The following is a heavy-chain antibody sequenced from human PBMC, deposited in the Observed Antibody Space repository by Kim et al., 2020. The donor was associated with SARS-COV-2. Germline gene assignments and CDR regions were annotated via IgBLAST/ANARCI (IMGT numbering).Heavy chain of an antibody. Sequence: ASVKVSCKASGYTFTSYDINWVRQATGQGLEWMGWMNPNSGNTGYAQKFQGRVTMTRNTSISTAYMELSSLRSEDTAVYYCAWGEYYDILTGYSNYYYYGMDVWGQGTTVTVSS. D-gene: IGHD3-9*01. V-gene: IGHV1-8*01. J-gene: IGHJ6*02. CDR2: MNPNSGNT. CDR1: GYTFTSYD. CDR3: AWGEYYDILTGYSNYYYYGMDV.